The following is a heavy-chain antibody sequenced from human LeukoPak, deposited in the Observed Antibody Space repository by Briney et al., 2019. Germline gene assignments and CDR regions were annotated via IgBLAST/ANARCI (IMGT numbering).Heavy chain of an antibody. Sequence: SETLSLTCTVSGGSISGYYWTWIRQPPGKGLEWIGYIYYSGSTSYNPSLKSRVTMSVDTSKNQFSLKLSSVTAADTAVYFCARRGGGDSVNYWGQGTLVIVSS. V-gene: IGHV4-59*08. CDR3: ARRGGGDSVNY. J-gene: IGHJ4*02. CDR2: IYYSGST. CDR1: GGSISGYY. D-gene: IGHD2-21*02.